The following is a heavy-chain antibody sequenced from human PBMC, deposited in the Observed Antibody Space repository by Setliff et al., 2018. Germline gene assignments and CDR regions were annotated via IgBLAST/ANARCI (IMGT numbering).Heavy chain of an antibody. CDR3: ARPGYCSSTSCSGAFDI. Sequence: RGESLKISCKGSGYSFTSYWIGWVRQMPGKGLEWMGIIYPGDSDTRYSPSFQGQVTISADKSISTAYLQWSSPKASDTAMYYCARPGYCSSTSCSGAFDIWGQGTMVTVSS. V-gene: IGHV5-51*01. D-gene: IGHD2-2*01. CDR2: IYPGDSDT. CDR1: GYSFTSYW. J-gene: IGHJ3*02.